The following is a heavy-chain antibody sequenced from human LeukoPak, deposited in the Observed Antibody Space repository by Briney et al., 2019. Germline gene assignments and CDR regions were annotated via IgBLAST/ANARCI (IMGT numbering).Heavy chain of an antibody. D-gene: IGHD6-13*01. Sequence: GGSLRLSCAASGFTFSDHYMDWVRQAPGKGLEWVGRIRNKANSYTTEYAASVKDRFTISRDDSKNSLYLQMNSLKTEDTAVYYCARSGSSWTQIFDYWGQGTLVTVSS. V-gene: IGHV3-72*01. CDR3: ARSGSSWTQIFDY. CDR1: GFTFSDHY. J-gene: IGHJ4*02. CDR2: IRNKANSYTT.